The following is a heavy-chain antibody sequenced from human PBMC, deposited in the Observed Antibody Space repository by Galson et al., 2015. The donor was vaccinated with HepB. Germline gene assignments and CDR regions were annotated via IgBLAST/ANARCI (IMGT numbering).Heavy chain of an antibody. CDR3: ARDSSSSAGHFDY. Sequence: ETLSLTCTVSGGSISSYYWSWIRQPPGKGLEWIRYIYYSGSTNYNPSLKSRVTISVDTSKNQFSLKLSSVTAADTAVYYCARDSSSSAGHFDYWGQGTLVTVSS. J-gene: IGHJ4*02. CDR2: IYYSGST. D-gene: IGHD6-6*01. V-gene: IGHV4-59*01. CDR1: GGSISSYY.